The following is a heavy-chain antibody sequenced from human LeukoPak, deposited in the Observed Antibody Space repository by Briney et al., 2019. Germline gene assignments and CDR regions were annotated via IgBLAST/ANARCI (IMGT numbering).Heavy chain of an antibody. CDR1: GFTFSSYS. D-gene: IGHD2-8*02. J-gene: IGHJ4*02. CDR2: ISSSSSYI. Sequence: TGGSLRLSCAASGFTFSSYSMNWVRQAPGKGLEWVSSISSSSSYIYYADSVKGRFTISRDNAKNSLYLQMNSLRAEDTAVYYCARDWWGMAIFEYCFDYWGQGTLVTVSS. V-gene: IGHV3-21*01. CDR3: ARDWWGMAIFEYCFDY.